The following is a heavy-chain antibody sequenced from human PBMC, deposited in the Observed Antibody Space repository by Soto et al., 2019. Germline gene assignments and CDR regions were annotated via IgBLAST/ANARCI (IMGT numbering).Heavy chain of an antibody. CDR1: GFTFSSYA. Sequence: LRLSCAASGFTFSSYAMSWVRQAPGKGLEWVSAISGSGGSTYYADSVKGRFTISRDNSKNTLYLQMNSLRAEDTAVYYCAKQYYDILTGGENWFDPWGQGTLVTVSS. D-gene: IGHD3-9*01. CDR3: AKQYYDILTGGENWFDP. CDR2: ISGSGGST. V-gene: IGHV3-23*01. J-gene: IGHJ5*02.